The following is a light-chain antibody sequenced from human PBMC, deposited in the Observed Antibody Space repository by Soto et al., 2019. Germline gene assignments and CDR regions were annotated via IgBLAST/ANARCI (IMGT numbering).Light chain of an antibody. CDR3: QQRSDWPPLT. V-gene: IGKV3-11*01. Sequence: EIVLTQSPVTLSLSPGERATLSCRASQSVSSYLAGYQHKPGQAPRLLIYDASNRATGIPARFSGSGSGTDFSLTISRLEPDDFAVYYCQQRSDWPPLTFGGGTRVEIK. J-gene: IGKJ4*01. CDR2: DAS. CDR1: QSVSSY.